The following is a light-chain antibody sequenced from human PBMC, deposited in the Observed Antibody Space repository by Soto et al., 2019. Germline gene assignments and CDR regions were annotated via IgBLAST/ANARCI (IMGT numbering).Light chain of an antibody. CDR3: QQYNSYQCT. J-gene: IGKJ1*01. CDR2: DAS. Sequence: DIQMTQSPSTLSASVGDRVTITCRASQSISSWLAWYQQKPGKAPKLLIYDASSLESGVPSRFSGSGSGTEFTRTITSLQPDDFASDYCQQYNSYQCTFGQGTKVDIK. CDR1: QSISSW. V-gene: IGKV1-5*01.